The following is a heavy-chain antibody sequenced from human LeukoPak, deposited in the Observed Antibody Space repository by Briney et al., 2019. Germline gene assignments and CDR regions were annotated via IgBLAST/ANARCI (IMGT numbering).Heavy chain of an antibody. CDR1: GFTFSSYD. CDR3: ARAGYYGSGSYIYYYGMDV. D-gene: IGHD3-10*01. Sequence: SGGSLTLSCAASGFTFSSYDMHWVRQAPGKGLEWVAVISYDGSNKYYADSVKGRFTISRDNSKNTLYLQMNSLRAEDTAVYYSARAGYYGSGSYIYYYGMDVWGQGTTVTVSS. J-gene: IGHJ6*02. V-gene: IGHV3-30*03. CDR2: ISYDGSNK.